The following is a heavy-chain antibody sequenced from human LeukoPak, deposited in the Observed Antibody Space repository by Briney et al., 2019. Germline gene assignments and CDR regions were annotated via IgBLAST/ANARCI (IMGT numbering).Heavy chain of an antibody. J-gene: IGHJ4*02. CDR3: ARGDFGGEVTL. CDR2: IGTAGDT. CDR1: GFTSSSYD. Sequence: QAGGSLRLSCAASGFTSSSYDMHWVRQATGKGLEWVSAIGTAGDTYYPGSVKGRFTISRENAKNSLYLQMNSLRAGDTAVYYCARGDFGGEVTLWGQGTLVTVSS. D-gene: IGHD3-16*01. V-gene: IGHV3-13*01.